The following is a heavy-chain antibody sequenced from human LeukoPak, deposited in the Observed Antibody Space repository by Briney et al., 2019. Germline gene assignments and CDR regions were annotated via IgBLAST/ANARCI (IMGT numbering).Heavy chain of an antibody. D-gene: IGHD2-2*01. J-gene: IGHJ5*02. V-gene: IGHV1-24*01. CDR3: TTLDLPPATSAAAS. Sequence: GASVKVSCKVSGYTLTELSMHWVRQAPGKGLKWMGGFDLEDGERIYAQKFQGRVRVTEDTSTDTAYMELSSLRSEDTAVYYCTTLDLPPATSAAASWGQGTLVTVSS. CDR1: GYTLTELS. CDR2: FDLEDGER.